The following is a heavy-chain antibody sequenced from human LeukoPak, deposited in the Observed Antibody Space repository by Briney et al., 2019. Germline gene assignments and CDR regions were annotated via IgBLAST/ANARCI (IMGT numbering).Heavy chain of an antibody. Sequence: SETLSLTCAVCGGSFSGYYLSWIRQPPGKGLEWIGEINHSGSTNYNPSLKSPVTISVDTSTNQFSLKLSSVDSTTPPLYSGPRTYSSGWYPWFDPWGQGTMVTVSS. CDR3: PRTYSSGWYPWFDP. V-gene: IGHV4-34*01. J-gene: IGHJ5*01. D-gene: IGHD6-19*01. CDR1: GGSFSGYY. CDR2: INHSGST.